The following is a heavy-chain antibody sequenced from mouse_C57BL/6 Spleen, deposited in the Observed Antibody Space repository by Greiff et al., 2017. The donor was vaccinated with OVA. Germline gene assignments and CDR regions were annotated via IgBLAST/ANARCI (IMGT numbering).Heavy chain of an antibody. CDR1: GYTFTSYW. D-gene: IGHD4-1*01. CDR3: ARAGRYFDV. V-gene: IGHV1-69*01. Sequence: VQLQQPGAELVMPGASVKLSCKASGYTFTSYWMHWVKQRPGQGLEWIGEIDPSDSYTNYNQKFKGKSTLTVDKSSSTAYMQLSSLTSEDSAVYYCARAGRYFDVWGTGTTVTVSS. J-gene: IGHJ1*03. CDR2: IDPSDSYT.